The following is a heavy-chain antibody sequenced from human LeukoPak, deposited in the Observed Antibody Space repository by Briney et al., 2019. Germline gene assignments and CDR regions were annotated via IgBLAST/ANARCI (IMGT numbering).Heavy chain of an antibody. J-gene: IGHJ4*02. CDR3: ARESPPLLWFGKFFNVRANYFDY. CDR2: ISAYNGNT. CDR1: GYTFTICG. V-gene: IGHV1-18*01. Sequence: ASVKVSCKASGYTFTICGISWVRQAPGQGLEWMGWISAYNGNTNYAQKLQGRVTMTTDTSTSTAYMELRSLRSDDTAVYYCARESPPLLWFGKFFNVRANYFDYWGQGTLVNVSS. D-gene: IGHD3-10*01.